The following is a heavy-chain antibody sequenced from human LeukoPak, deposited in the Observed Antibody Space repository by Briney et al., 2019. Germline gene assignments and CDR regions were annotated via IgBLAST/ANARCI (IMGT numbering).Heavy chain of an antibody. CDR3: AREGYSYGDGFDY. CDR2: INSDGSST. Sequence: GGSLRLSCAASGFTFSSYWMHWVRQAPGKGLVWVSRINSDGSSTSYADSVKGRFTISRDNAKNTLYLQMNSLRAEDTAVYYCAREGYSYGDGFDYWGQGTLVTVSS. CDR1: GFTFSSYW. D-gene: IGHD5-18*01. J-gene: IGHJ4*02. V-gene: IGHV3-74*01.